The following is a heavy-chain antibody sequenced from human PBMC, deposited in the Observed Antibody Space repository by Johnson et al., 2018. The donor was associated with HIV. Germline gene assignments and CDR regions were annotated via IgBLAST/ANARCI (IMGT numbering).Heavy chain of an antibody. CDR1: GFTFSSYG. CDR3: AKGLSLSGNYSYDAFDF. D-gene: IGHD1-26*01. Sequence: QVTLVESGGGVVQPGGSLRLSCAASGFTFSSYGMHWVRQAPGKGLEWVAFIRYDGSNKYYADSVKGRFTISRDNSKNTLYLQMNSLRPEDTAVYYCAKGLSLSGNYSYDAFDFWGQGTMVTVSS. J-gene: IGHJ3*01. V-gene: IGHV3-30*02. CDR2: IRYDGSNK.